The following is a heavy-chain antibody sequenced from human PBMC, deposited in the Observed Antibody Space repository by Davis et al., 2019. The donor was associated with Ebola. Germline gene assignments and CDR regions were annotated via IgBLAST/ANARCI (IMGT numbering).Heavy chain of an antibody. D-gene: IGHD1-26*01. J-gene: IGHJ4*02. Sequence: PSETLSLTCAVSGGSISSGGYSWSWIRQPPGKGLEWIGEINHSGSTNYNPSLKSRVTISVDTSKNQFSLKLSSVTAADTAVYYCARRSGKVGAPDYWGQGTLVTVSS. V-gene: IGHV4-30-2*01. CDR1: GGSISSGGYS. CDR2: INHSGST. CDR3: ARRSGKVGAPDY.